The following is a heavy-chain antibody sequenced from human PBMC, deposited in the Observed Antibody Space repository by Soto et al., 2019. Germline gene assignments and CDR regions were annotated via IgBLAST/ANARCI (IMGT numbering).Heavy chain of an antibody. J-gene: IGHJ4*02. V-gene: IGHV3-53*04. CDR1: GFSVSSNY. CDR3: ARGDYGAFDS. Sequence: EVQLVEPGGGLVQPGGSLRLSCAASGFSVSSNYINWVRQAPGKGLEWVSVIYSGGTTYYADSVNGRFTISRQDSNFAVFLHFNSLRPGVRVVYYCARGDYGAFDSWGQGNLVSVSS. CDR2: IYSGGTT. D-gene: IGHD3-16*01.